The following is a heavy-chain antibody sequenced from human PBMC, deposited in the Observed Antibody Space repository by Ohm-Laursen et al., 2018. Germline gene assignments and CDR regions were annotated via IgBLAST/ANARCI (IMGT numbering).Heavy chain of an antibody. D-gene: IGHD2-2*01. V-gene: IGHV4-59*01. J-gene: IGHJ5*02. CDR3: ASSPSKRYCSSTSCYNWFDP. Sequence: TLSLTCTVSGGSISSYYWSWIRQPPGKGLEWIGYISYSGNTDYNPSLKSRVTISVDTSKNQFSLKLSSVTADDTAVYYCASSPSKRYCSSTSCYNWFDPWGQGTLVTVSS. CDR2: ISYSGNT. CDR1: GGSISSYY.